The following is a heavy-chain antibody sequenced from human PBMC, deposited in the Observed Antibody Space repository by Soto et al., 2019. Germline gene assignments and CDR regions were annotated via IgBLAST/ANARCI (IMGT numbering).Heavy chain of an antibody. V-gene: IGHV2-5*02. CDR1: GFSLSTGGVG. CDR3: AHRLYSRAWPWDSGVFDY. Sequence: QITLKESGPTLVKPTQTLTLTCTFSGFSLSTGGVGVGLIRQPPGKALEWLSLIYWDDDKRYSPSLQSRLTITKDTSKNQVVLTLTNMDPVDTATYYCAHRLYSRAWPWDSGVFDYWGQGTLVTVSS. J-gene: IGHJ4*02. CDR2: IYWDDDK. D-gene: IGHD6-19*01.